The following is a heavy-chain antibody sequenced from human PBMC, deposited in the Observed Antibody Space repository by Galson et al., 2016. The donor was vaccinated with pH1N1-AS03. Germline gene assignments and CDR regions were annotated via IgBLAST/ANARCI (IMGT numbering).Heavy chain of an antibody. CDR1: GGTSNIYS. J-gene: IGHJ4*02. CDR3: ARDRGDTRDLPRLDY. V-gene: IGHV1-69*13. D-gene: IGHD3-16*01. Sequence: SVKVSCKASGGTSNIYSMSWVRQAPGQGLEWVGGIIPKYGTANFAQNFQGRVTITADESTSTTYMELRNLISDDTAVYYCARDRGDTRDLPRLDYRGQGTLITVSS. CDR2: IIPKYGTA.